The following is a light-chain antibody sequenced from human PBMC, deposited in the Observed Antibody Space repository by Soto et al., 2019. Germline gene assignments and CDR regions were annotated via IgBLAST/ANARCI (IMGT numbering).Light chain of an antibody. CDR2: TNN. CDR1: SSNIGSNT. CDR3: AAWDDSFNGNV. J-gene: IGLJ1*01. V-gene: IGLV1-44*01. Sequence: QSVLTQPPSASGTPGQRVTISCSGSSSNIGSNTVNWYQQLPGTAPKLLIYTNNQRPSGVPDRFSGSKSGTSASLAISGLQFEDEADYYCAAWDDSFNGNVFGTGTKVTVL.